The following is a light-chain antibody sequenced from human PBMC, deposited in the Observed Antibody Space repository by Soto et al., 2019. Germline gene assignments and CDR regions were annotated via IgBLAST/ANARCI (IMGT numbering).Light chain of an antibody. J-gene: IGKJ1*01. CDR1: QSVSNNY. CDR2: GAS. V-gene: IGKV3-20*01. CDR3: QQGSCSGT. Sequence: EIVLTQSPGTLSLSPGERATLSCRASQSVSNNYLAWYQQTPDQPPMLLIDGASSRATVIPDLISSSWAGTVFTLTISIEEHDDVAVYYHQQGSCSGTFGQGTKVDIK.